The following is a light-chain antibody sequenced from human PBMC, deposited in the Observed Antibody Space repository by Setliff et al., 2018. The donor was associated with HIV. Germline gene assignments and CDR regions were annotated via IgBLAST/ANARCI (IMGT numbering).Light chain of an antibody. Sequence: QSVLTQPPSASAIPGQRVTVSCSGSSSNIGSNPVNWYQQLPGTAPKLLIYSHDQRPSGVPDRFSGSKSGTSASLAISGLQSEDEAEYYCGTWDDSLNGYVFGTGTKVTVL. CDR1: SSNIGSNP. J-gene: IGLJ1*01. CDR2: SHD. CDR3: GTWDDSLNGYV. V-gene: IGLV1-44*01.